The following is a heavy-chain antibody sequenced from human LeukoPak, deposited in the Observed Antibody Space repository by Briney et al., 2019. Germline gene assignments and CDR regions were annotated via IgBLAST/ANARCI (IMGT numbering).Heavy chain of an antibody. CDR3: ARRLSSSWSHDH. CDR1: GITVRNNY. J-gene: IGHJ4*02. CDR2: IYNAGHT. Sequence: GGSLRLSCGASGITVRNNYMSWVRQAPGKGLEWVSIIYNAGHTYYADSVKGRFTISRDSSKDTLYLQMNSLRAEDTAVYYCARRLSSSWSHDHWGQGTLVTVSS. D-gene: IGHD6-13*01. V-gene: IGHV3-66*01.